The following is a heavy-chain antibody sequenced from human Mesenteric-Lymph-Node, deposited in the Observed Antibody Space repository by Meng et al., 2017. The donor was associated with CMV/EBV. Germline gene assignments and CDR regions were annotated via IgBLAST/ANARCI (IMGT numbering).Heavy chain of an antibody. V-gene: IGHV1-69*10. D-gene: IGHD2-2*01. CDR1: GYTFTSYD. CDR2: IIPILGIG. CDR3: ARDRRYFSSTSCYLNDKNFSYYYGMDV. Sequence: SVKVSCKASGYTFTSYDINWVRQAPGQGPEYMGGIIPILGIGNNAQKFQGRVTITADKSTSTAYMELSRLRSEDTAVYYCARDRRYFSSTSCYLNDKNFSYYYGMDVWGQGTTVTVSS. J-gene: IGHJ6*02.